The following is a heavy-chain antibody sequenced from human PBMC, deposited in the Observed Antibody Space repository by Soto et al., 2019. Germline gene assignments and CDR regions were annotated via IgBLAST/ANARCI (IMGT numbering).Heavy chain of an antibody. Sequence: PSETLSLTCAVYGGSFSGYYLSWIRQPPGKGLEWIGEINHSGSTNYNPSLKSRVTIAVDTSKNQFSLKLSSVTAAATAVYYCARDAGAWFDPWGQGTLLTVSS. CDR3: ARDAGAWFDP. V-gene: IGHV4-34*01. D-gene: IGHD4-17*01. CDR2: INHSGST. CDR1: GGSFSGYY. J-gene: IGHJ5*02.